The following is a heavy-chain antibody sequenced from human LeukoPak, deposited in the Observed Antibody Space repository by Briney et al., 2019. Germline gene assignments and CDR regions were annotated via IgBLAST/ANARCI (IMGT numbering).Heavy chain of an antibody. Sequence: SETLSLTCTVSGGSISSYYWSWIRQPPGKGLEWIGYIYYSGSTNYNPSLKSRVTISVDTSKNQFSLKLSSVTAADTAVYYCARGSLTLGTDYGDYGMTFDYWGQGTLVTVSS. D-gene: IGHD4-17*01. CDR3: ARGSLTLGTDYGDYGMTFDY. CDR1: GGSISSYY. J-gene: IGHJ4*02. V-gene: IGHV4-59*01. CDR2: IYYSGST.